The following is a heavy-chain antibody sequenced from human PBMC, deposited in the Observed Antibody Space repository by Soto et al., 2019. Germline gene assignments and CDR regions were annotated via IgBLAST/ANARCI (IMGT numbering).Heavy chain of an antibody. V-gene: IGHV3-30*18. CDR3: AKEGGYYGSVTYSVGENYYGMDV. Sequence: QVQLVESGGGVVQPGRSLRLSCAASGFTFSSYGMHWVRQAPGKGLEWVAVISYDGSNKYYADSVKGRFTISRDNYKNKMYLKMNSGRAEETAVYYCAKEGGYYGSVTYSVGENYYGMDVWGQGTTVTVSS. D-gene: IGHD3-10*01. J-gene: IGHJ6*02. CDR1: GFTFSSYG. CDR2: ISYDGSNK.